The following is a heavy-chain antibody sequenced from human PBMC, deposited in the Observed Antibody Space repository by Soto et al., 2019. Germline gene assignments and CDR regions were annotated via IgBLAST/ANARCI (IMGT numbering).Heavy chain of an antibody. CDR1: GYTFATST. Sequence: QLQLVQSGPEAKKPGASVKVSCKASGYTFATSTISWLRQAPGQGPEWMGWIKAYSGNTNYAQKALARAPPTTRTSTSETFMELGRLTTDDTAIYYFAMADYGDDDYWPYGTLVNVSS. CDR2: IKAYSGNT. J-gene: IGHJ4*01. CDR3: AMADYGDDDY. V-gene: IGHV1-18*01. D-gene: IGHD4-17*01.